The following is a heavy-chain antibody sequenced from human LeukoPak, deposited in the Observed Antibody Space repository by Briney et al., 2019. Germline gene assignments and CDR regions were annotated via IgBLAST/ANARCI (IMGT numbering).Heavy chain of an antibody. CDR1: GFSLSTSGVG. Sequence: SGPTLVKPTQTLTLTCTFSGFSLSTSGVGVGWIRQPPGKALEWLALIYWNDDKRYSPSLKSRLTITKDTSKNQVVLTMTNMDPVDTATYYCAHRPHSSSFRRPNWFDPWGQGTLVTVSS. CDR3: AHRPHSSSFRRPNWFDP. J-gene: IGHJ5*02. D-gene: IGHD6-13*01. CDR2: IYWNDDK. V-gene: IGHV2-5*01.